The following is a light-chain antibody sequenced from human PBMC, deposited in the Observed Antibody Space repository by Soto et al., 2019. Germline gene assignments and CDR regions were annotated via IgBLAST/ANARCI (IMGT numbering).Light chain of an antibody. J-gene: IGKJ4*01. CDR3: QQYGTRPLT. V-gene: IGKV3-20*01. Sequence: IVLTQSPDTLSVSPGERATLSCRASQTVTNKYLGWYQQKPGQAPRLLIYGASISATGIPDRFSGSGSGTDFTLTISRLEPDDFAVYFCQQYGTRPLTFGGGTKVDIK. CDR1: QTVTNKY. CDR2: GAS.